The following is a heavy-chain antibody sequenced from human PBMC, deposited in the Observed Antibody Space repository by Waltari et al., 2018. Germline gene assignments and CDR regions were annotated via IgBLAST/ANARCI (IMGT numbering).Heavy chain of an antibody. J-gene: IGHJ4*02. CDR2: IKSRSAGGTT. V-gene: IGHV3-15*01. D-gene: IGHD3-16*01. Sequence: EVQLLVSGGGLVLPGASLRLSCAASGFTFRITWLSWVRQAPGKGLEWVGRIKSRSAGGTTDYTSPVKGRFTISRDDSQNTLHLQMNSLKTEDTAVYYCTTDRFDWGQGILVTVSS. CDR3: TTDRFD. CDR1: GFTFRITW.